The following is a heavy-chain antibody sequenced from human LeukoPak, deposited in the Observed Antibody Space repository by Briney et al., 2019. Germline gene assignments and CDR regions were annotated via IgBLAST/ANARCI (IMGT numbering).Heavy chain of an antibody. Sequence: SETLSLTCTVSGGSISSYYWSWIRQPPGKGLEWIGYIHYSGGTNYNTSLRSRVTISVDTSKNEFSLKLTSVTAADTAVYYCAGGNGWYYFWGQGTLVTVSS. CDR3: AGGNGWYYF. D-gene: IGHD6-19*01. J-gene: IGHJ4*02. V-gene: IGHV4-59*01. CDR1: GGSISSYY. CDR2: IHYSGGT.